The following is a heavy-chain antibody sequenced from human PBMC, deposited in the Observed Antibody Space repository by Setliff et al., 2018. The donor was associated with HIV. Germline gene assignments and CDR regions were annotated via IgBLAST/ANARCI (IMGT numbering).Heavy chain of an antibody. Sequence: GSLRLSCAASGFTFDDHAMHWVRQAPGKGLVWVSSMNSDGSRTTYADSVKGRFTISRDNSKNTLYPQMNSLRAEDTAVYYCAKAIDRTGLHFDYWGQGTLVTVSS. CDR1: GFTFDDHA. V-gene: IGHV3-23*01. J-gene: IGHJ4*02. D-gene: IGHD1-1*01. CDR2: MNSDGSRT. CDR3: AKAIDRTGLHFDY.